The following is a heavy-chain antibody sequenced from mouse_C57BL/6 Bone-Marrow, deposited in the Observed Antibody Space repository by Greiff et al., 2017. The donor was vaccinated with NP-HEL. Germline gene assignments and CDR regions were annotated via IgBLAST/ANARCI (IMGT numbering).Heavy chain of an antibody. J-gene: IGHJ1*03. V-gene: IGHV2-6-1*01. D-gene: IGHD1-1*01. CDR1: GFSLTSYG. CDR3: ARHRYYYGSSPYWYFDV. CDR2: IWSDGST. Sequence: VKLEESGPGLVAPSQSLSITCTVSGFSLTSYGVHWVRQPPGKGLEWLVVIWSDGSTTYNSALKSRLSISKDNSKSQVFLKMNSLQTDDTAMYYCARHRYYYGSSPYWYFDVWGTGTTVTVSS.